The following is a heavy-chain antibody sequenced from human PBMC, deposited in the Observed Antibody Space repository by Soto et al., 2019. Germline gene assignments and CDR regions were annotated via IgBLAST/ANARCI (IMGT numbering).Heavy chain of an antibody. D-gene: IGHD3-16*01. Sequence: QVQLQESGPGLVKPSQTLSLTCTVSGGSISSGGYYWSWIRQHPGKGLEWIGYIYYSGSTYYNPSLKSRVTISVDTSKNQFSLKLSSVTAADTAVYYCATPRRNYDRDLYGMDVWGQGTTVTVSS. J-gene: IGHJ6*02. V-gene: IGHV4-31*03. CDR3: ATPRRNYDRDLYGMDV. CDR2: IYYSGST. CDR1: GGSISSGGYY.